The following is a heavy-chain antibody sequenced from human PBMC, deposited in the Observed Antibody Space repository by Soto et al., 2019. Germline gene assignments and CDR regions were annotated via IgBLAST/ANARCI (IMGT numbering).Heavy chain of an antibody. CDR3: VRPIPSGRNYGMDV. D-gene: IGHD3-10*01. Sequence: GGSLRLSCTAYGLGVRNNYMSWVRQAPGMGLEWVSVIYNDGTTYYADSVKGRFTLSRDTSKNTLSLQMDSLRAEDTAVYYCVRPIPSGRNYGMDVWGQGTKVTVYS. J-gene: IGHJ6*02. V-gene: IGHV3-53*01. CDR1: GLGVRNNY. CDR2: IYNDGTT.